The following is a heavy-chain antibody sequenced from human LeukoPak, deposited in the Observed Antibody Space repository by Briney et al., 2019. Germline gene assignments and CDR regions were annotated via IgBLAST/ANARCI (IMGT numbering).Heavy chain of an antibody. CDR3: AKPLRDAGSFNYPYFDF. V-gene: IGHV3-23*01. D-gene: IGHD5-24*01. CDR1: GFTFSSYA. Sequence: GRSLRLSCAASGFTFSSYAMHWVRQAPGKGLEWVSAISGSGGSSSYADSVRGRFTISRDNSNNMLYLQMNSLRAEDTAVYYCAKPLRDAGSFNYPYFDFWGQGTLVTVSS. J-gene: IGHJ4*02. CDR2: ISGSGGSS.